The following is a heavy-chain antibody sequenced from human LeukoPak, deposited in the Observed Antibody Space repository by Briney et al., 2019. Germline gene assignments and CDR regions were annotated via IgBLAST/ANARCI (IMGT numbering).Heavy chain of an antibody. V-gene: IGHV1-2*06. D-gene: IGHD3-22*01. J-gene: IGHJ3*02. CDR2: INPNSGGT. Sequence: GXSVKVSCKASGYTFTGYYMHWVRQAPGQGVEWMGRINPNSGGTNYAKKFQGRVTMTRDTSISTAYMELSRLRSDDTAVYYCARTYYYDSSGYVRVRAFDIWGQGTMVTVSS. CDR1: GYTFTGYY. CDR3: ARTYYYDSSGYVRVRAFDI.